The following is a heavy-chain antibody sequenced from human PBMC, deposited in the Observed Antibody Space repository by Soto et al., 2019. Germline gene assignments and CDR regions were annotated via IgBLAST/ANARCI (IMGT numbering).Heavy chain of an antibody. CDR2: INHSGST. CDR1: GGSFRGYY. V-gene: IGHV4-34*01. Sequence: KPSETLSLTCAVYGGSFRGYYWSWIRQPPGKGLEWTGEINHSGSTNHNPSLKSRVTISVDTSKNQFSLKLSSVTAADTAVYYCARVVLRFLESGYYYYYYGMDVWGQGTTVTVSS. CDR3: ARVVLRFLESGYYYYYYGMDV. J-gene: IGHJ6*02. D-gene: IGHD3-3*01.